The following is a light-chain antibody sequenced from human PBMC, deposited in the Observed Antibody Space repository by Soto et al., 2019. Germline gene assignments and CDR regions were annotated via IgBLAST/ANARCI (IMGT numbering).Light chain of an antibody. V-gene: IGKV1-5*01. Sequence: DIQLTQSPSTLSASVGDSVTITCRASQSVSNWLAWYQQKRGKAPELLIYDASSLKSGVPSRFSGSGSGTESTLTISSLHPDDFATYYCQQYNTYSAFGQGTKVDTK. CDR3: QQYNTYSA. CDR1: QSVSNW. CDR2: DAS. J-gene: IGKJ1*01.